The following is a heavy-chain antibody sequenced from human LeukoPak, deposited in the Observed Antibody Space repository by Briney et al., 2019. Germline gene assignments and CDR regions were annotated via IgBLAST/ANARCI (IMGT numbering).Heavy chain of an antibody. V-gene: IGHV3-30*04. J-gene: IGHJ4*02. CDR1: GFTFSSYA. Sequence: GRSLRLSCAASGFTFSSYAMHWVRQAPGKGLEWVAVISYDGSNKYYADSVKGRFTISRENSKNTLYLQMNSLRAEDTAVYYCARIYGPWNYFDYWGQGTLVTVSS. CDR2: ISYDGSNK. D-gene: IGHD2/OR15-2a*01. CDR3: ARIYGPWNYFDY.